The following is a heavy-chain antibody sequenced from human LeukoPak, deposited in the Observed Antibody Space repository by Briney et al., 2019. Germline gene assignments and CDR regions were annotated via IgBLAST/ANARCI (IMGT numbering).Heavy chain of an antibody. Sequence: ETLSLTCAVYGGSFSGYYWSWIRQPPGKGLEWVANIKQDGSDKYYVGSVKGRVTISRDNAKNSLYLQMNSLRGEDTAVYYCATYSTSSGAFDFWGQGTLVTVSS. D-gene: IGHD6-6*01. CDR2: IKQDGSDK. CDR1: GGSFSGYY. V-gene: IGHV3-7*01. J-gene: IGHJ3*01. CDR3: ATYSTSSGAFDF.